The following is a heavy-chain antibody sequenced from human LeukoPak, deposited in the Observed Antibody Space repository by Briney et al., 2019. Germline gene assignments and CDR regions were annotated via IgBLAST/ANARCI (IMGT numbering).Heavy chain of an antibody. V-gene: IGHV4-59*08. D-gene: IGHD4-23*01. CDR1: GGSISSYY. CDR2: IYYSGSGST. Sequence: PSETLSLTCTVSGGSISSYYWSWLRQPPGKGLEWIGYIYYSGSGSTNYNPSLKSRVSISVDTSKNHFSLKLSSVTAADTAVYYCARRGGHGGSFDYWGQGTLVTVSS. CDR3: ARRGGHGGSFDY. J-gene: IGHJ4*02.